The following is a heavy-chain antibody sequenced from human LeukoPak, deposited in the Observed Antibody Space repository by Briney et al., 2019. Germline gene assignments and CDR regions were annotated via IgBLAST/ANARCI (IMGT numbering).Heavy chain of an antibody. CDR2: IYYSGST. CDR1: GGSISSYY. CDR3: ARDRAMIPDAFDI. D-gene: IGHD3-22*01. J-gene: IGHJ3*02. Sequence: PSETLSLTCTVSGGSISSYYWSWIRQPPGKGLEWSGYIYYSGSTNYNPSLKSRVTISVDTSKNQFSLKLSSVTAADTAVYYCARDRAMIPDAFDIWGQGTMVTVSS. V-gene: IGHV4-59*01.